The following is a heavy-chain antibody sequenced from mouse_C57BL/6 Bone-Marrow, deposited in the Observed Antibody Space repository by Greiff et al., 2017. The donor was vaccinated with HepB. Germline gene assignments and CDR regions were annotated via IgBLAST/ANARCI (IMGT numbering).Heavy chain of an antibody. V-gene: IGHV1-81*01. CDR3: ARRLYQILYYFDY. CDR2: IYPRSGNT. CDR1: GYTFTSYG. J-gene: IGHJ2*01. D-gene: IGHD2-12*01. Sequence: QVQLQQSGAELARPGASVKLSCKASGYTFTSYGISWVKQRTGQGLEWIGEIYPRSGNTYYNEKFKGKATLTADKSSSTAYMELRSLTSEDSAVFFCARRLYQILYYFDYWGQGTTLTVSS.